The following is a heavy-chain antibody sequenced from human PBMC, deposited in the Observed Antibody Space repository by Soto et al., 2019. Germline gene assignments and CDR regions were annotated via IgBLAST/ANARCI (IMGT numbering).Heavy chain of an antibody. J-gene: IGHJ6*02. CDR2: INHSGST. CDR1: GGSFSGYY. CDR3: ARARGDMDV. V-gene: IGHV4-34*01. D-gene: IGHD7-27*01. Sequence: QVQLQQWGAGLLKPSETLSLTCAVYGGSFSGYYWSWIRQPPGKGLEWLGEINHSGSTNYNPSLKSRVTISVDTSKNQFSLKLSSVAAADTAVYYCARARGDMDVWGQGTTVTVSS.